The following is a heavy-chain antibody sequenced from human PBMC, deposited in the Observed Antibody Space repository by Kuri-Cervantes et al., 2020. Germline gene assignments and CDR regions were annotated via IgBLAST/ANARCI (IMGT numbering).Heavy chain of an antibody. Sequence: ASVKVSLKASGYTLTRYYMHWVRQAPGKGLEWMGIINPSGGSTSYAQKFQERVIMTRDTSTRTVYMELNSLISGDRAVYYCACQPADLAMVLDYWGQGTLVTVSS. CDR3: ACQPADLAMVLDY. V-gene: IGHV1-46*01. J-gene: IGHJ4*02. D-gene: IGHD5-18*01. CDR1: GYTLTRYY. CDR2: INPSGGST.